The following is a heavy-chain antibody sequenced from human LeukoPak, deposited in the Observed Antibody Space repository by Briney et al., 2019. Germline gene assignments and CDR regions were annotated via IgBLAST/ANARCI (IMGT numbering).Heavy chain of an antibody. J-gene: IGHJ4*02. V-gene: IGHV1-18*01. CDR1: GYTFTSYG. Sequence: GASVKVSCKASGYTFTSYGISWVRQAPGQGLEWMGWISAYNGNTNYAQKLQDRVIMTTDTSTSTAYMELRSLRSDDTAVYYCARGGVRYFDWLLRMYYFDYWGQGTLVTVSS. D-gene: IGHD3-9*01. CDR2: ISAYNGNT. CDR3: ARGGVRYFDWLLRMYYFDY.